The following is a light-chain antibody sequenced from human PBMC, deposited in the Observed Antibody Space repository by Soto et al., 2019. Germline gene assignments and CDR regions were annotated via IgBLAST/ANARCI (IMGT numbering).Light chain of an antibody. CDR1: QTISSW. V-gene: IGKV1-5*03. CDR2: KAS. CDR3: QHYNSYSEA. Sequence: DIQMTQSPSTLSGSVGDRVTITCRASQTISSWLAWYQQKPGKAPKLLIYKASTSKSGVPSRLSGSGSGTEFTLTISSLQPDDFATYYCQHYNSYSEAFGQGTKVELK. J-gene: IGKJ1*01.